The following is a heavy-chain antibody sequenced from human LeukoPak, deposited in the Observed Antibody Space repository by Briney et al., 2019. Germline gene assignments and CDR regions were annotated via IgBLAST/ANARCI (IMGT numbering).Heavy chain of an antibody. V-gene: IGHV4-59*01. CDR3: ARSPYCGGDCPIDY. Sequence: SETLSLTCTVSGGSISSYYWSWIRQPPGKGLEWVGYIYYSGSTNYNPSLKSRVTISVDTSKNQFSLKLSSVTAADTAVYYCARSPYCGGDCPIDYWGQGTLVTVSS. CDR2: IYYSGST. CDR1: GGSISSYY. J-gene: IGHJ4*02. D-gene: IGHD2-21*02.